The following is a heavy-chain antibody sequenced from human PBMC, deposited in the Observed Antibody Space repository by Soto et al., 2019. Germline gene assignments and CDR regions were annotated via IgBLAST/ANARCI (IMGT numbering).Heavy chain of an antibody. CDR3: ARRAETNGWNGFGADKYYFDF. V-gene: IGHV1-8*01. CDR2: MNPNTGNS. D-gene: IGHD1-1*01. J-gene: IGHJ4*02. CDR1: GYTFTSYD. Sequence: ASVKVSCKASGYTFTSYDIYWVRQASGQGLEWMGWMNPNTGNSGYAQKFQGRVTMTSDTSISTAHMELSSLRSEDTAVYYCARRAETNGWNGFGADKYYFDFWGQGTLVTVSS.